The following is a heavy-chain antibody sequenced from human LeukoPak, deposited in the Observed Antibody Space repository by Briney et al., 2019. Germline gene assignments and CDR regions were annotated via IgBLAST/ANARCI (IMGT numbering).Heavy chain of an antibody. Sequence: SVKVSCKASRGTISNYAISWVRQAPGQGLEWMGGIIPIFGTANFAQKFQGRVTITADKSTSTAYMELSSLRSEDTAVYYCARSEYYYGSGSKRHKGGWFDPWGQGTLVTVSS. CDR3: ARSEYYYGSGSKRHKGGWFDP. CDR1: RGTISNYA. J-gene: IGHJ5*02. V-gene: IGHV1-69*06. CDR2: IIPIFGTA. D-gene: IGHD3-10*01.